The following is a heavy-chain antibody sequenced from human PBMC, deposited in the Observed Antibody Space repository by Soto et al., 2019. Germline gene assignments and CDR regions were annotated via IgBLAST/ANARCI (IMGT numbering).Heavy chain of an antibody. J-gene: IGHJ4*02. CDR1: GYTFTSYG. Sequence: ASVKVSCKSSGYTFTSYGISWVRQAPGQGFEWMGWISAYNGNTNYAQKLQGRVTMTTDTSTSTAYMELRSLRSDDTAVYYCARDRGKAARSAPYYFDYWGQGTLVTVSS. D-gene: IGHD6-6*01. V-gene: IGHV1-18*01. CDR2: ISAYNGNT. CDR3: ARDRGKAARSAPYYFDY.